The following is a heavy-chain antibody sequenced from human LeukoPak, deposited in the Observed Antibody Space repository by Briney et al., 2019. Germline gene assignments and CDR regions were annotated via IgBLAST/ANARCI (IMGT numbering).Heavy chain of an antibody. Sequence: SETPSLPCAVYGGAFSGYYWSWIRPPPREGVEWVGGINHSGSTNYNPSLKSRVTISVDTSKNQFSLKLSSVTAADTAVYYCARGGVDTAMETTRNLDYWGQGTLVTVSS. CDR3: ARGGVDTAMETTRNLDY. V-gene: IGHV4-34*01. CDR1: GGAFSGYY. J-gene: IGHJ4*02. CDR2: INHSGST. D-gene: IGHD5-18*01.